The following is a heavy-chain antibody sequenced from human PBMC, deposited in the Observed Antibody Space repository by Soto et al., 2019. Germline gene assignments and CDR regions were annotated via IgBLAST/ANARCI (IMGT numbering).Heavy chain of an antibody. V-gene: IGHV5-51*01. Sequence: GESLKIACQCSGYTFSNFWIAWVRQLPGKGLESMGIIYPGDSETRYSPSFHGKVTISADRSIGTAYLQWSSLEASDSAFYFCARSPRSSPYFDYWGQGALVTVSS. CDR2: IYPGDSET. J-gene: IGHJ4*02. D-gene: IGHD6-13*01. CDR1: GYTFSNFW. CDR3: ARSPRSSPYFDY.